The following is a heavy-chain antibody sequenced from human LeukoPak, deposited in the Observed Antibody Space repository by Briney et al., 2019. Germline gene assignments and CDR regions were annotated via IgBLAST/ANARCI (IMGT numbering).Heavy chain of an antibody. V-gene: IGHV3-30*02. Sequence: GGSLRLSCAASGFTFSSYGMHWVRQAPGKGLEWVAFIRYDGSNKYYADSVKGRFTISRDNSKNTLYLQMNSLRAEDKAVYYCPRVRCGSSTSCVDGQDAFDLWAQETMVTVSS. D-gene: IGHD2-2*01. CDR1: GFTFSSYG. CDR2: IRYDGSNK. J-gene: IGHJ3*01. CDR3: PRVRCGSSTSCVDGQDAFDL.